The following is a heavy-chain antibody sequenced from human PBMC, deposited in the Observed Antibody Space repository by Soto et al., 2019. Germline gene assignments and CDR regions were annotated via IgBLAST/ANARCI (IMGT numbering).Heavy chain of an antibody. CDR1: GGTFSSYA. V-gene: IGHV1-69*13. D-gene: IGHD1-1*01. Sequence: VASVKVSCKASGGTFSSYAISWVRQAPGQGLEWMGGIIPIFGTANYAQKFQGRVTITADESTSTAYMELSSLRSEDTAVYYCARADQSVQLERQVLDYWGQRTLVTVSS. CDR3: ARADQSVQLERQVLDY. J-gene: IGHJ4*02. CDR2: IIPIFGTA.